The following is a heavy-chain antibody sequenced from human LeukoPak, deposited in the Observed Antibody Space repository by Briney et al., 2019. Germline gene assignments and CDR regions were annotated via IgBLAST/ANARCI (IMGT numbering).Heavy chain of an antibody. D-gene: IGHD1-14*01. CDR3: VKYKNSFYDP. Sequence: PGGSLRLSCSAYGLTFNSYAMHWVRQAPGRGLEYVSAISTSGDGTYYADSVKGRFSISRDNSKNMLYLQMTSLRPEDTAVYYCVKYKNSFYDPGGQGTLVTVSS. V-gene: IGHV3-64D*06. CDR1: GLTFNSYA. J-gene: IGHJ5*02. CDR2: ISTSGDGT.